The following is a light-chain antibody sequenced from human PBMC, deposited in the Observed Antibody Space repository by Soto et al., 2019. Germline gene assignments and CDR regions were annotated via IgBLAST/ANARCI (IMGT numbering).Light chain of an antibody. CDR1: SSDIGSYNY. CDR3: SSHTTYSTRI. V-gene: IGLV2-14*01. J-gene: IGLJ1*01. CDR2: EVS. Sequence: QSVLTQPASVSGSPGQSIAISCTGTSSDIGSYNYVSWYQQHPGKAPKLIIHEVSNRPSGISDHFSGSKSGNTASLTISGLQADDEADYYRSSHTTYSTRIFGTGTKVTVL.